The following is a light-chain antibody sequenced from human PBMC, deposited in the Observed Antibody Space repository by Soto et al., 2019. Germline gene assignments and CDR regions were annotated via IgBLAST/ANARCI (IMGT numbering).Light chain of an antibody. J-gene: IGLJ1*01. Sequence: QSALTQPPSASGSPGQSVTISCTGTSSDVGGYNYVSWYQHHPGKAPKLMIYDVSKRPSGVPDRFSGSKSGNTASLTVSGLQAEDEADYYCSSYAGSNNSVFGTGTKVTVL. CDR2: DVS. V-gene: IGLV2-8*01. CDR1: SSDVGGYNY. CDR3: SSYAGSNNSV.